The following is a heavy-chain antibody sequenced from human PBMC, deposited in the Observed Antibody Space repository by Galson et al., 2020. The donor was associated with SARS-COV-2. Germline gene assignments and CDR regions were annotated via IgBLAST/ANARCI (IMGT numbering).Heavy chain of an antibody. CDR1: GFTFSSYS. CDR2: ISSSSSTI. J-gene: IGHJ4*02. CDR3: ARGPVMEWELLPFDY. D-gene: IGHD1-26*01. V-gene: IGHV3-48*04. Sequence: GGSLRLSCAASGFTFSSYSMNWVRQAPGKGLEWVSYISSSSSTIYYADSVKGRFTISRDNAKNSLYLQMNSLRAEDTAVYYCARGPVMEWELLPFDYWGQGTLVTVSS.